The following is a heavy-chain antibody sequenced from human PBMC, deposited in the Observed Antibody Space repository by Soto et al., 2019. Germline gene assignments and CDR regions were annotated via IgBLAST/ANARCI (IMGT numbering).Heavy chain of an antibody. Sequence: LSLTCTVSGGSISSYYWSWIRQPPGKGLEWIGYIYYSGGTNYNPSLKSRVTISVDTSKNQFSLKLSSVTAADTAVYYCARCGGSYWGYYYYYGMDVWGQGTTVTVSS. J-gene: IGHJ6*02. D-gene: IGHD1-26*01. V-gene: IGHV4-59*01. CDR1: GGSISSYY. CDR2: IYYSGGT. CDR3: ARCGGSYWGYYYYYGMDV.